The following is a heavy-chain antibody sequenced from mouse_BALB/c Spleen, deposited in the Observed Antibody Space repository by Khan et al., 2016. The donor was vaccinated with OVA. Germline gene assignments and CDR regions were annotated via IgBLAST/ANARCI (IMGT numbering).Heavy chain of an antibody. Sequence: QIQLVQSGPELKKPGETVKLSCKASGYSFTNYVMNWVKQAPGKGLKWMGWINTYIGEPTYSDDFKGRFAFSLETSASTAYLQINNLKNEDTATYFCARCNRDFDKWGKGTTLTV. V-gene: IGHV9-3-1*01. CDR2: INTYIGEP. J-gene: IGHJ2*01. CDR1: GYSFTNYV. D-gene: IGHD2-1*01. CDR3: ARCNRDFDK.